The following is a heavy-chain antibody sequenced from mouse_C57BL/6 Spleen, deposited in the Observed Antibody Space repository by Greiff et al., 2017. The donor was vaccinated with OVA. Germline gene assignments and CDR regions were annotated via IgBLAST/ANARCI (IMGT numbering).Heavy chain of an antibody. D-gene: IGHD2-3*01. Sequence: QVQLQQPGAELVKPGASVKLSCKASGYTFTSYWMHWVKQRPGRGLEWIGRIDPNSGGTKYNEKFKSKATLTVDKPSSTAYVQLSSLTSEDSAVYYCARSGDGPAWFAYWGKGALVTVSA. CDR3: ARSGDGPAWFAY. V-gene: IGHV1-72*01. J-gene: IGHJ3*01. CDR1: GYTFTSYW. CDR2: IDPNSGGT.